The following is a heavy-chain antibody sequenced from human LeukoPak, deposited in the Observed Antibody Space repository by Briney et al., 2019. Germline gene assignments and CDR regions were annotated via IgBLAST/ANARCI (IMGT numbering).Heavy chain of an antibody. CDR1: GGSISSSNW. CDR2: IYHSGST. V-gene: IGHV4-4*02. D-gene: IGHD1-26*01. Sequence: SETLSLTCAVSGGSISSSNWWSWVRQPPGKGLEWIGEIYHSGSTNYNPSLKSRVTISVDTSKNQFSLKLSSVTAADTAVYYCARPAVGANLVHAFDIWGQGTMVTVSS. CDR3: ARPAVGANLVHAFDI. J-gene: IGHJ3*02.